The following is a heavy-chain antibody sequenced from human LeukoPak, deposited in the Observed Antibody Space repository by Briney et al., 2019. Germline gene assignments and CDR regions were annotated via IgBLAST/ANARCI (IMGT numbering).Heavy chain of an antibody. Sequence: ASVKVSCKASGYTFTAYYMHWMRQAPGQGLEWMGWINPHSGGTNYAQMFQGRVTMTRDTSINTAYMELSRLTSDDTAVYYCATDPPGEFDYWGQGTLVTVSS. D-gene: IGHD1-1*01. CDR2: INPHSGGT. J-gene: IGHJ4*02. CDR3: ATDPPGEFDY. CDR1: GYTFTAYY. V-gene: IGHV1-2*02.